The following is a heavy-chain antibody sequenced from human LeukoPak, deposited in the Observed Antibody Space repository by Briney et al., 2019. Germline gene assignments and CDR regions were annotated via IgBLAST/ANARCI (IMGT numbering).Heavy chain of an antibody. Sequence: KSSETLSLTCTVSGGSISGYYWSWIRQPPGKGLEWVGYISYSGSTNYNPSLKSRVTISVDTSKNQFSLRLNSVTAADTAVYYCAREVRYYDSSGYFTKSDGFDIWGQGTVVTVSS. J-gene: IGHJ3*02. V-gene: IGHV4-59*01. D-gene: IGHD3-22*01. CDR1: GGSISGYY. CDR2: ISYSGST. CDR3: AREVRYYDSSGYFTKSDGFDI.